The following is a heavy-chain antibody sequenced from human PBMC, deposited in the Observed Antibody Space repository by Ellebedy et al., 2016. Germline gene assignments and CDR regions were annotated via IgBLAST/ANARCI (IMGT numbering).Heavy chain of an antibody. Sequence: GESLKISCAASGFTFSSYSMNWVRQAPGKVLEWVSSISSSSSYIYYADSVKGRFTISRDNAKNSLYLQLNSLRAEDTAVYYCARDGVGATLSALDYWGQGTLVTVSS. CDR2: ISSSSSYI. D-gene: IGHD1-26*01. V-gene: IGHV3-21*01. J-gene: IGHJ4*02. CDR3: ARDGVGATLSALDY. CDR1: GFTFSSYS.